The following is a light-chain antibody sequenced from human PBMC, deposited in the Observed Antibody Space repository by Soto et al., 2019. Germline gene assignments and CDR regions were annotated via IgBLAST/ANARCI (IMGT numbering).Light chain of an antibody. CDR2: SNN. CDR3: AAWDDSLNGYV. J-gene: IGLJ1*01. CDR1: SSNIGSNT. Sequence: QSVLTQPPSACGSLGQGVTISCSGSSSNIGSNTVNWYQQLPGTAPKLLIYSNNQRPSGVPDRFSGSKSGTSASLAISGLQSEDEADYYCAAWDDSLNGYVFGTGTKVTVL. V-gene: IGLV1-44*01.